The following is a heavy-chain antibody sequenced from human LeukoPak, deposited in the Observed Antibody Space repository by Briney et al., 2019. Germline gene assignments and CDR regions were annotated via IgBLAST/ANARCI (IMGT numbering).Heavy chain of an antibody. CDR2: ISAYNGNT. Sequence: ASVKVSCKASGYTFTSYGINWVRQAPGQGLEWMGWISAYNGNTNYAQKLQGRVTMTTDTSTSTAYMELRSLRSDDTAVYYCARGHYVPPDEASNIWGQGTMVTVSS. CDR1: GYTFTSYG. CDR3: ARGHYVPPDEASNI. V-gene: IGHV1-18*01. J-gene: IGHJ3*02. D-gene: IGHD3-10*02.